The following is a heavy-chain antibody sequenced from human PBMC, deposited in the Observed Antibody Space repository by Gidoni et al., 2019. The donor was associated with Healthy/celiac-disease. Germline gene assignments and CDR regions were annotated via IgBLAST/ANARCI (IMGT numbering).Heavy chain of an antibody. Sequence: QVQLVESGGGVVQPGRSLRLSCAASGFTFSSYGMHWVRQAPGKGLEWVAVIWYDGSNKYYADSVKGRFTISRDNSKNTLYLQMNSLRAEDTAVYYCARVDGDYYYYYGMDVWGQGTTVTVSS. CDR1: GFTFSSYG. J-gene: IGHJ6*02. D-gene: IGHD4-17*01. CDR3: ARVDGDYYYYYGMDV. CDR2: IWYDGSNK. V-gene: IGHV3-33*01.